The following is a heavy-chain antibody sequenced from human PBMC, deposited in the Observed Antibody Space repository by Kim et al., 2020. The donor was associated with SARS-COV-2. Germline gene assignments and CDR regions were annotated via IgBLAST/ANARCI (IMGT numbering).Heavy chain of an antibody. Sequence: GGSLRLSCAASGFMFSDNWMSWVRHAPGKGLQWVANIKPDGSERYYVDSVKGRFTISRDNAKNSLYLQMNSLRAEDTAVYYCARGQYWGQGTLVTVSS. V-gene: IGHV3-7*03. CDR1: GFMFSDNW. CDR3: ARGQY. CDR2: IKPDGSER. J-gene: IGHJ4*02.